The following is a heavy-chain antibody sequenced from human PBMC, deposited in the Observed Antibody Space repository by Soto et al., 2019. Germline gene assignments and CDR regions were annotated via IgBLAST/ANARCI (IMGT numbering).Heavy chain of an antibody. J-gene: IGHJ5*02. D-gene: IGHD2-15*01. Sequence: SETLSLTCTVSGGSISSSSYYWGWIRQPPGKGLEWIGSIYYSGSTYYNPSLKSRVTISVDTSKNQFSLKLSSVTAADTAVYYCARDLCSGGSCYSFDPWGQGTLVTVSS. V-gene: IGHV4-39*07. CDR3: ARDLCSGGSCYSFDP. CDR2: IYYSGST. CDR1: GGSISSSSYY.